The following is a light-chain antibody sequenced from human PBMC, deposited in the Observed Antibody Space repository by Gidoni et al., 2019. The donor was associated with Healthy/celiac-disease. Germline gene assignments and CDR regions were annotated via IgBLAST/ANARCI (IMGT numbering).Light chain of an antibody. CDR3: SSYTSSSTPYV. CDR2: DVS. J-gene: IGLJ1*01. CDR1: SSDVGGYNY. V-gene: IGLV2-14*03. Sequence: QSALPQPASVSGSPGQSIPISCTGTSSDVGGYNYVSWYQQHPGKAPKLMIYDVSNRPSGVSNRFSGSKSGNTASLTISGLQAEDEADYYCSSYTSSSTPYVFGTGTKVTVL.